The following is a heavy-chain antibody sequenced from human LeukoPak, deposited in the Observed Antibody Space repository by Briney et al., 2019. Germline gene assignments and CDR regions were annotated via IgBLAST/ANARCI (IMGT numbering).Heavy chain of an antibody. J-gene: IGHJ4*02. D-gene: IGHD3-22*01. V-gene: IGHV4-39*07. CDR3: ARDPTDLYDSSGYGY. CDR2: IYYSGST. CDR1: GGSISSSSYY. Sequence: PSETLSLTCTVSGGSISSSSYYWGWIRQPPGKGLEWIGSIYYSGSTYYNPSLKSRVTISVDTSKNQFSLKLSSVTAADTAVYYCARDPTDLYDSSGYGYWGQGTLVTVSS.